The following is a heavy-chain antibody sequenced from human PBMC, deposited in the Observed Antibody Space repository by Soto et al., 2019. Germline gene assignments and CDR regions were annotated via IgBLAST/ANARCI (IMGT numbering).Heavy chain of an antibody. V-gene: IGHV4-39*01. Sequence: LSLTCTVSGGSISSSSYYWGWIRQPPGKGLEWIGSIYYSGSTYYNPSLKSRVTISVDTSKNQFSLKLSSVTAADTAVYYCASEVVAATGGFDYWGQGTLVTVSS. CDR1: GGSISSSSYY. CDR3: ASEVVAATGGFDY. J-gene: IGHJ4*02. CDR2: IYYSGST. D-gene: IGHD2-15*01.